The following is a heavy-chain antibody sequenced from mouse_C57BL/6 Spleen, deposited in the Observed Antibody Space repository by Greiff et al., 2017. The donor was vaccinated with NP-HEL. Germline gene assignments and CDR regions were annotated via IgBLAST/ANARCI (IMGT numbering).Heavy chain of an antibody. CDR2: IYPGDGDT. D-gene: IGHD2-1*01. J-gene: IGHJ1*03. CDR3: ARSGNYGYFDV. V-gene: IGHV1-82*01. Sequence: VQLQQSGPELVKPGASVKISCKASGYAFSSSWMNWVKQRPGKGLEWIGRIYPGDGDTNYNGKFKGKATLTADKSSSTAYMQLSILTSEDSAVYFCARSGNYGYFDVWGTGTTVTVSS. CDR1: GYAFSSSW.